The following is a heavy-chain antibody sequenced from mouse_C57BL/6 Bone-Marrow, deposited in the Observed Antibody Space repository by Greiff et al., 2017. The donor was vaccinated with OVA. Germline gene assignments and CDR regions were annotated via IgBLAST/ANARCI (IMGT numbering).Heavy chain of an antibody. Sequence: QVQLKQSGAELVRPGASVTLSCKASGYTFTSYWMHWVKQRPGQGLEWIGMIHPNSGSTNYNEKFKSKATLTVDKSSSTAYMQLSSLTSEDSAVYYCATNYTDAMDYWGQGTSVTVSS. CDR1: GYTFTSYW. V-gene: IGHV1-64*01. J-gene: IGHJ4*01. CDR3: ATNYTDAMDY. CDR2: IHPNSGST. D-gene: IGHD1-1*01.